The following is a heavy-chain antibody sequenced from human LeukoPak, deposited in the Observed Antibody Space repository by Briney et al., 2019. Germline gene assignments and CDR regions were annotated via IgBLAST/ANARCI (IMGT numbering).Heavy chain of an antibody. CDR2: INSDGSST. V-gene: IGHV3-74*01. CDR3: ARDLRGGGGSSSSPA. J-gene: IGHJ5*02. D-gene: IGHD6-6*01. Sequence: GGSLRLSCAASGFTFSDYYMSWIRQAPGKGLVWVSRINSDGSSTSYADSVKGRFTISRDNAKNTLYLQMNSLRAEDTAVYYCARDLRGGGGSSSSPAWGQGTLVTVSS. CDR1: GFTFSDYY.